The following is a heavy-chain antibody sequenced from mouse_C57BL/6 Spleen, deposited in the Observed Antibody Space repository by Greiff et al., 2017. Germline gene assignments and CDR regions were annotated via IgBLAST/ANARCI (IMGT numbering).Heavy chain of an antibody. J-gene: IGHJ3*01. CDR3: EREADYYGSSYWFAY. Sequence: EVQLQESGPGLVKPSQSLSLTCSVTGYSITSGYYWNWIRQFPGNKLEWMGYISYDGSNNYNPSLKNRISITRYTSKNQFFLKLNSVTTEDTATYYCEREADYYGSSYWFAYWGQGTLVTVSA. CDR2: ISYDGSN. V-gene: IGHV3-6*01. D-gene: IGHD1-1*01. CDR1: GYSITSGYY.